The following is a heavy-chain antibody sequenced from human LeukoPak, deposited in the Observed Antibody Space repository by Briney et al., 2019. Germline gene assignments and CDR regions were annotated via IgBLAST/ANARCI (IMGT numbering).Heavy chain of an antibody. D-gene: IGHD6-6*01. Sequence: GGSLRLSCAASGFTFSSYRMHWVRPAPGKGLEGVAFIRYEGSNKYYADSVKGRFTISRDNAKNSLYLQMNSLRDEDTAVYSCARSPMGYSSSRRWFDPWGQGTLVTVSS. J-gene: IGHJ5*02. CDR2: IRYEGSNK. CDR3: ARSPMGYSSSRRWFDP. V-gene: IGHV3-30*02. CDR1: GFTFSSYR.